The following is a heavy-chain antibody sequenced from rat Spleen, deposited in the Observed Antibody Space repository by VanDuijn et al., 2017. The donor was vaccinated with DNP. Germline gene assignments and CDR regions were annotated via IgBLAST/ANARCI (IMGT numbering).Heavy chain of an antibody. CDR3: TRVLYNGYQRHYWSFDF. Sequence: QVQLKESGPGLVQPSQTLSLTCTVSGFSLTSNSVHWVRQPPGKGLEWMGRIQSDGNTDYNSALKSRLSISRDTSKSQVFLKMNSLQTEDTAIYFCTRVLYNGYQRHYWSFDFWGPGTMVTVSS. CDR1: GFSLTSNS. D-gene: IGHD1-7*01. CDR2: IQSDGNT. V-gene: IGHV2-1*01. J-gene: IGHJ1*01.